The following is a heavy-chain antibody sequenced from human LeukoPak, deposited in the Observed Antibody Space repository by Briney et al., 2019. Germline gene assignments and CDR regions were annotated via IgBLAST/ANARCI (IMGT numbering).Heavy chain of an antibody. CDR2: INSDGSRT. Sequence: GGSLRLSCAASKFSFSSYWMHWVRQAPGKGLVWVSRINSDGSRTNYVDSVKGRFTLFRDDAKNSVYLQMNSLRVEDTAVYYCARDSGSGGPWGQGTPVTVSS. J-gene: IGHJ5*02. D-gene: IGHD6-19*01. V-gene: IGHV3-74*01. CDR3: ARDSGSGGP. CDR1: KFSFSSYW.